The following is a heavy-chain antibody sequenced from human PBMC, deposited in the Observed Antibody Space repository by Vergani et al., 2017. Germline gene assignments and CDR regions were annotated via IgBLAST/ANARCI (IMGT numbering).Heavy chain of an antibody. CDR2: IFWNDYK. CDR3: AHRLASISTTDAFDI. D-gene: IGHD1-14*01. CDR1: GFSLSTSGVA. J-gene: IGHJ3*02. Sequence: QITLKESGPTLVKPTQTLTLTCTFSGFSLSTSGVAVGWIRQPPGKALEWLALIFWNDYKPYSPSLKSRLPITKDTTKNQVVLTMTNMEPVDAPTYYCAHRLASISTTDAFDIWGQGTMVTVSS. V-gene: IGHV2-5*01.